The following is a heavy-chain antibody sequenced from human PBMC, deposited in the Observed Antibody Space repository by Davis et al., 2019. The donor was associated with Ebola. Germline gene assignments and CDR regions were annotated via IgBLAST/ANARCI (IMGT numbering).Heavy chain of an antibody. J-gene: IGHJ4*02. V-gene: IGHV3-20*04. CDR2: ITWNGGST. D-gene: IGHD6-25*01. CDR3: ARREAASIDY. Sequence: PGGSLRLSCAASGFSFDDYDMSWVRQVPGKGLEWVSGITWNGGSTGYADSVKGRFTISRDNAKNTLFLQLNSLRVEDTAIYYCARREAASIDYWGQGTLVTVSS. CDR1: GFSFDDYD.